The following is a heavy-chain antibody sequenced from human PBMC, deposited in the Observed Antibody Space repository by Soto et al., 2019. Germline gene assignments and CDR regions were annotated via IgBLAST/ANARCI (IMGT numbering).Heavy chain of an antibody. Sequence: GGSLRLSCAASGFTFSSYRMNWVRQAPAKGLEWVANIKQDGSKKYYVDSVKGRFTISRDNAKSSLYLQMNSLRVEDTAVYYCARGHSEGETYYYYGLDVWGQGTTVTVSS. D-gene: IGHD3-16*01. CDR3: ARGHSEGETYYYYGLDV. J-gene: IGHJ6*02. CDR2: IKQDGSKK. V-gene: IGHV3-7*01. CDR1: GFTFSSYR.